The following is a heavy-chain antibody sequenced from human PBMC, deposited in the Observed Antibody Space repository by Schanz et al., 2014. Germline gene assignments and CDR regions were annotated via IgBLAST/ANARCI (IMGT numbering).Heavy chain of an antibody. CDR1: GGTFSSYA. CDR2: IHPNSGGT. V-gene: IGHV1-2*06. Sequence: QVQLVQSGAEVKKPGSSVTVSCKASGGTFSSYAFSWVRQAPGQGLEWMGRIHPNSGGTDYTQKFQGRVTMTRDTSITTAYMELSGLTSDDTAVYYCARGLVRYFHYWGQGTLVTVSS. CDR3: ARGLVRYFHY. J-gene: IGHJ4*02. D-gene: IGHD6-19*01.